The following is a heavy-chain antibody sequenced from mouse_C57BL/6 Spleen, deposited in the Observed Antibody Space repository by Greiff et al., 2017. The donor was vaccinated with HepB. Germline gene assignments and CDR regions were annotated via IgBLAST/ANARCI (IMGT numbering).Heavy chain of an antibody. CDR3: ARPGYSNTYAMDY. D-gene: IGHD2-5*01. J-gene: IGHJ4*01. V-gene: IGHV1-54*01. CDR1: GYAFTNYL. CDR2: INPGSGGT. Sequence: VKLMESGAELVRPGTSVKVSCKASGYAFTNYLIEWVKQRPGQGLEWIGVINPGSGGTNYNEKFKGKATLTADKSSSTAYMQLSSLTSEDSAVYFCARPGYSNTYAMDYWGQGTSVTVSS.